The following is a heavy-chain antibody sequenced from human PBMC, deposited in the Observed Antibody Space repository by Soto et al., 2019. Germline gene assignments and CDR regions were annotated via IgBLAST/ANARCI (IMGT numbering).Heavy chain of an antibody. D-gene: IGHD5-18*01. Sequence: PGGSLRLSCAASGFTFSSYGMHWVRQAPGKGLEWVAVISYDGSNKYYADSVKGRFTISRDNSKNTLYLQMNSLRAEDTAVYYCAKDRGYSSQGYWGQGTLVTVSS. CDR1: GFTFSSYG. V-gene: IGHV3-30*18. CDR3: AKDRGYSSQGY. J-gene: IGHJ4*02. CDR2: ISYDGSNK.